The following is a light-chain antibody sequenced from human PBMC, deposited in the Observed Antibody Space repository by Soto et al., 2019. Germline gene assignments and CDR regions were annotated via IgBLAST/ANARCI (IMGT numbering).Light chain of an antibody. J-gene: IGKJ4*01. Sequence: DIVMTQSPQSLAVSLGERATINCKSSQSVLYTSNNKNFLAWYLQKPGQSPQLLIYLGSKRASGVSDRFSGSGSGTDFTLKISRVEAEDVGVYYCMQSLQTPTFGGGTKVDIK. CDR3: MQSLQTPT. CDR1: QSVLYTSNNKNF. V-gene: IGKV4-1*01. CDR2: LGS.